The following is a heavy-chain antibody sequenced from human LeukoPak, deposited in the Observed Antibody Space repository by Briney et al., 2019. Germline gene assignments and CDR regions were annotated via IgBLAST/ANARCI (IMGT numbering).Heavy chain of an antibody. D-gene: IGHD3-10*01. CDR1: GLTVSSNY. CDR2: IYSGGST. CDR3: ARDLGRGGSDY. V-gene: IGHV3-53*01. J-gene: IGHJ4*02. Sequence: GGSLRLSCAASGLTVSSNYMSWVRQAPGKGLEWVSVIYSGGSTYYADSVKGRFTISRDNSKNTLYLQMNSLRAEDTAVYYCARDLGRGGSDYWGQGTLVTVSS.